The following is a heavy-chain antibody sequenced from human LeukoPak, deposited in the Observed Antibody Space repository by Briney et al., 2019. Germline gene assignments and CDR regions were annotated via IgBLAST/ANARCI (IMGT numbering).Heavy chain of an antibody. V-gene: IGHV3-48*01. CDR2: LSSTGGTR. CDR3: ARAARPKLRFLDFDD. D-gene: IGHD3-3*01. CDR1: GFSFSTYD. Sequence: GGSLRLSCVASGFSFSTYDMNWVRQAPGKGLEWVSYLSSTGGTRYYANSVKARFTISRDDAKNSLYLQISSLRAEDTAVYYCARAARPKLRFLDFDDWGQGTLLTVSS. J-gene: IGHJ4*02.